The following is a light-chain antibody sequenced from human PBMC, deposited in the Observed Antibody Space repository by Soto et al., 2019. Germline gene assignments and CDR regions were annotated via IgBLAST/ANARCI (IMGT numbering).Light chain of an antibody. CDR2: ENN. V-gene: IGLV1-51*02. J-gene: IGLJ3*02. CDR1: SSNIGNNY. CDR3: GTWDSSLSPHWV. Sequence: QAVVTQPPSVSAAPGQKVTISCSGSSSNIGNNYVSWYQQLPGTAPKLLIYENNKRPSGIPDRFSGSKSGTSATLGITGLQTGDEADYYCGTWDSSLSPHWVFGGGTQLTVL.